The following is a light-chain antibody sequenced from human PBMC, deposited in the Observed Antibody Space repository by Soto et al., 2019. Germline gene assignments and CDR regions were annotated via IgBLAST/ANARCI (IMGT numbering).Light chain of an antibody. CDR1: SGHSNYV. J-gene: IGLJ2*01. Sequence: QPVLTQSPSASASLGASVKLTCTLSSGHSNYVIAWHQQQPEKGPRYLMKLNSDGSHSKGDGIPDRFSGSSSAAERYLTISSVQAEDEADYYCQSWDTGIRVFGGGTKLTVL. CDR3: QSWDTGIRV. V-gene: IGLV4-69*01. CDR2: LNSDGSH.